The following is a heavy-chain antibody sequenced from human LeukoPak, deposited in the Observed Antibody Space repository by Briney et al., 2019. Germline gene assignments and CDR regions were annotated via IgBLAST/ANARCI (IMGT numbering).Heavy chain of an antibody. V-gene: IGHV3-23*01. CDR1: GFTFSSYA. D-gene: IGHD3-10*01. J-gene: IGHJ4*02. CDR2: ISAGGGST. CDR3: AKSYYGGDY. Sequence: GGSLRLSCAASGFTFSSYAMSWVRQASGKGLEWVSAISAGGGSTYYADSVKGRFTISRDNSKNTLYLQMNSLRAEDTAVYYCAKSYYGGDYWGQGTLVTVSS.